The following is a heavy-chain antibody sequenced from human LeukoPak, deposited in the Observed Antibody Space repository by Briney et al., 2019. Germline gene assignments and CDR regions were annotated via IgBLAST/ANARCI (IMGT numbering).Heavy chain of an antibody. D-gene: IGHD6-13*01. CDR1: GGSISSYY. J-gene: IGHJ6*03. V-gene: IGHV4-59*01. Sequence: PSETLSLTCTVSGGSISSYYWSWIRQPPGKGLEWIGYIDHTGSTNYNPSLNSRVTIPRDTSKNHFSLELSSVTAADTAVYFCARGRVSSSSWSSTYYYYFYMDVWGKGTTVTVSS. CDR2: IDHTGST. CDR3: ARGRVSSSSWSSTYYYYFYMDV.